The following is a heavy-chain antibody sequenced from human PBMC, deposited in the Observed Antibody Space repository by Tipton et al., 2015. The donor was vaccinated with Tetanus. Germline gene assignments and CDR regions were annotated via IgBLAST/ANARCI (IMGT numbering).Heavy chain of an antibody. D-gene: IGHD2-8*02. J-gene: IGHJ4*01. V-gene: IGHV4-34*10. CDR3: ARYHCTGTTCQHLDH. CDR1: GGSFSGYY. CDR2: VFYTGIT. Sequence: TLSLTCAVYGGSFSGYYWSWIRQPPGKGLECIGYVFYTGITNYNPPFESRVTMSVDTSKNQISLKLRSVTAADTAVYYCARYHCTGTTCQHLDHWGQGTLVTVSS.